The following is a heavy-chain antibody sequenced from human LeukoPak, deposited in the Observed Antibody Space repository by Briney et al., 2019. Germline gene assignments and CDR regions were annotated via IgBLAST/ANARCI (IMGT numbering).Heavy chain of an antibody. CDR2: ISLSGLT. J-gene: IGHJ4*02. D-gene: IGHD1-26*01. CDR3: SRESGAFSPFGY. Sequence: SETLSLTCGASGGSISSTNWWSWVRQPPGQGLEWIGEISLSGLTNYNPSLKSRVTMSLDKSKNHLSLNLTSVTAADTAVYYCSRESGAFSPFGYWGQGTLVTVSS. CDR1: GGSISSTNW. V-gene: IGHV4-4*02.